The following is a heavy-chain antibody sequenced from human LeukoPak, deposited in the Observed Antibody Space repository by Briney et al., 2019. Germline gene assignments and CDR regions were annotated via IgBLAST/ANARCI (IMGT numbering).Heavy chain of an antibody. CDR1: GFRVSGYG. V-gene: IGHV3-7*01. J-gene: IGHJ4*02. CDR3: AREWQGGIAAAGTRIEGDY. D-gene: IGHD6-13*01. Sequence: GGSLRVSCAVSGFRVSGYGMTWVRQAPGKGLEWVANIKQDGSEKNYVDSVKGRFTISRDNAENSLFLQMNSLRVEDTAVYYCAREWQGGIAAAGTRIEGDYWGQGTLVAVSS. CDR2: IKQDGSEK.